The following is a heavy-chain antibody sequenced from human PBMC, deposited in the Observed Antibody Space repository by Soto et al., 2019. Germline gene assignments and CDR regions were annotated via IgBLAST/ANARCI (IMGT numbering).Heavy chain of an antibody. Sequence: QVQLVQSGAEVKKPGASVKVSCKASGYTFTSYYMHWVRQAPGQGLEWMGIINPSGGSTSYAQKFQGIVTMTRDTSTSTVYMELSSLRSEDTAVYYWARDGQDYGDRLDYWGQGTLVTVSS. CDR1: GYTFTSYY. CDR2: INPSGGST. V-gene: IGHV1-46*01. J-gene: IGHJ4*02. CDR3: ARDGQDYGDRLDY. D-gene: IGHD4-17*01.